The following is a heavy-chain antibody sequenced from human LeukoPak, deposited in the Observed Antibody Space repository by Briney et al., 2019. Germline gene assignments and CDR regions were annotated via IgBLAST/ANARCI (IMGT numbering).Heavy chain of an antibody. D-gene: IGHD3-22*01. Sequence: SETLSLTCTVSGGSISSSSYYWGWVRQPPGKGLEWIGNIYYSGSTYYNPSLKSRVTISVDTSKNQFSLKLSPVTAADTAVYYCARIYDSSGRDYWGQGTLVTVSS. V-gene: IGHV4-39*01. CDR1: GGSISSSSYY. J-gene: IGHJ4*02. CDR2: IYYSGST. CDR3: ARIYDSSGRDY.